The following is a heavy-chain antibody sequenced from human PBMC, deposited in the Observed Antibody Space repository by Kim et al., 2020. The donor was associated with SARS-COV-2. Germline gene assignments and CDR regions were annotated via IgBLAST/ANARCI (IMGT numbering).Heavy chain of an antibody. CDR1: GFTFSRYE. Sequence: GGSLRLSCAASGFTFSRYEMIWVRQAPGKGLEWVSYISSSGNTIYYADSVKGRFTISRDNAKNSLFLQMNSLSAEDTALYYCARDAMITFGSVAWGAFDIWGQGTMVTVSS. J-gene: IGHJ3*02. V-gene: IGHV3-48*03. CDR2: ISSSGNTI. D-gene: IGHD3-16*01. CDR3: ARDAMITFGSVAWGAFDI.